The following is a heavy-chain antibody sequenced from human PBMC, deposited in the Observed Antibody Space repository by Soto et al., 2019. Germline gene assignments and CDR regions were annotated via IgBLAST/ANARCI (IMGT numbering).Heavy chain of an antibody. V-gene: IGHV1-18*01. CDR2: ISAYNGNT. CDR3: ATAPGSYYYDSSSRLDR. D-gene: IGHD3-22*01. J-gene: IGHJ6*01. Sequence: ASVKVSCKASGSNFTIYGISWVRQAPGQGLEWMGWISAYNGNTNYAQKLQGRVTMTTDTSTSTAYMELRSLRYDDTGVNYSATAPGSYYYDSSSRLDRWGRGTRVTGAS. CDR1: GSNFTIYG.